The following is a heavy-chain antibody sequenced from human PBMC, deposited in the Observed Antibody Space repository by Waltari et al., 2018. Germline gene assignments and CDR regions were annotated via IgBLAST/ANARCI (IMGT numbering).Heavy chain of an antibody. V-gene: IGHV3-21*01. Sequence: EVQLVESGGGLVKPGGSLRLSCAASGFTFSSYSMNWVRQAPGKGLEWVSSISSSSSYRYYAGSVKGRFTISRDNAKNSRYLQMNSLRAEDTAVYYCARVRTYYYDSSGYPDYWGQGTLVTVSS. D-gene: IGHD3-22*01. CDR3: ARVRTYYYDSSGYPDY. CDR1: GFTFSSYS. J-gene: IGHJ4*02. CDR2: ISSSSSYR.